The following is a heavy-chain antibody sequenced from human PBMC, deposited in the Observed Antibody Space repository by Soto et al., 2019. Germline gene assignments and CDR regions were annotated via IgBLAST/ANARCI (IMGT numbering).Heavy chain of an antibody. Sequence: QVQLQESGPGLVKPSETLSLTCTVSGGTISSWYWSWIRQPPGKGLEWIGYIYYSGSTNCNPSLKRRVTISVDTPKNPFALRLSSVPAADTAVYYCARRYGSAIDYWGQGTLVTVSS. V-gene: IGHV4-59*08. CDR2: IYYSGST. CDR3: ARRYGSAIDY. CDR1: GGTISSWY. D-gene: IGHD1-26*01. J-gene: IGHJ4*02.